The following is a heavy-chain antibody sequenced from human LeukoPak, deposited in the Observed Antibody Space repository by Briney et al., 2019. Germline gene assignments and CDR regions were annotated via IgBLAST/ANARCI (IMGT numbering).Heavy chain of an antibody. V-gene: IGHV3-48*03. D-gene: IGHD5-18*01. CDR3: ARDQYSYGRYYYYMDV. CDR2: ISSSGSTI. J-gene: IGHJ6*03. Sequence: PGGSLRLSCAASGFTFSSYEMNWVRQAPGKGLEWVSYISSSGSTIYYADSVKGRFTISRDNAKNSLYLQMNSLRAEDTAVYYCARDQYSYGRYYYYMDVWGKGTTVTISS. CDR1: GFTFSSYE.